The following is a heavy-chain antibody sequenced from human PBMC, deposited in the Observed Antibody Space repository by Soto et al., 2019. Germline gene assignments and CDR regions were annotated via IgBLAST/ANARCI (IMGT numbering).Heavy chain of an antibody. V-gene: IGHV3-74*03. CDR3: AREGSLGLDV. Sequence: EVRLEEAGGGFVQPGGSLRVSCSGSGFIFSSFWMHWVRQGPGKGLEWVSRINGDGASLAYADSVKGRFSISRDNVKNTLPLQMTSLGADDTAVYFCAREGSLGLDVWGRGTTVTVSS. CDR2: INGDGASL. D-gene: IGHD3-10*01. J-gene: IGHJ6*02. CDR1: GFIFSSFW.